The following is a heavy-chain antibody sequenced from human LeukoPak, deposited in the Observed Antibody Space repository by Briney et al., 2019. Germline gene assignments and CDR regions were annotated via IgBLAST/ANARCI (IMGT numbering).Heavy chain of an antibody. J-gene: IGHJ4*02. CDR2: ISSSGSTI. V-gene: IGHV3-48*03. D-gene: IGHD3-3*01. CDR1: GFTFSSYE. CDR3: ARDRAPRTIFGVVIMFDY. Sequence: PGGSLRLSCAASGFTFSSYEMNWVRQAPGKGLEWVSYISSSGSTIYYADSVKGRFTISRDNAKNPLYLQMNSLRAEDTAVYYCARDRAPRTIFGVVIMFDYWGQGTLVTVSS.